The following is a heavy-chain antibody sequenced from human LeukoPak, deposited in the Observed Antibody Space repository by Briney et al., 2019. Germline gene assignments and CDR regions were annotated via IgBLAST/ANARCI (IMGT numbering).Heavy chain of an antibody. V-gene: IGHV3-21*01. J-gene: IGHJ4*02. CDR3: ARAGGSTVSHSDY. CDR1: GFTFSSYS. Sequence: GGSLRLSCAASGFTFSSYSMNWIRQAPGKGLEWVSSISSSTRYIYYTDSVKGRFTISKDNAKNSLYLQMNSLRAEDTAVYYCARAGGSTVSHSDYWGQGTLVTVSS. D-gene: IGHD4-17*01. CDR2: ISSSTRYI.